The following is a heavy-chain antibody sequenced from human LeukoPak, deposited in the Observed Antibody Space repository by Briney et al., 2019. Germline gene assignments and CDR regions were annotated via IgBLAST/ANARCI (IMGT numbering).Heavy chain of an antibody. Sequence: EASVKVSCTASGYTFTGYYMHWVRQAPGQGLEWMGRINPNSGGTNYAQKFQGRVTMTRDTSISTAYMELSRLRSDDTAVYYCARDSKPTMVRGVPRPFDYWGQGTLVTVSS. CDR3: ARDSKPTMVRGVPRPFDY. V-gene: IGHV1-2*06. CDR1: GYTFTGYY. CDR2: INPNSGGT. D-gene: IGHD3-10*01. J-gene: IGHJ4*02.